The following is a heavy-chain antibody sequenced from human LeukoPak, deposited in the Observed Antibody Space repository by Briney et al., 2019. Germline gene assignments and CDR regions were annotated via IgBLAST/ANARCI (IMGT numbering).Heavy chain of an antibody. CDR1: GGSISSYC. CDR3: ASYGYSYGSESTYYFDY. V-gene: IGHV4-59*01. CDR2: IYYSGST. D-gene: IGHD5-18*01. J-gene: IGHJ4*02. Sequence: SETLSLTCTVSGGSISSYCWSWIRQPPGKGLEWIGYIYYSGSTNYNPSLKSRVTISVDTSKNQFSLKLSSVTAADTAVYYCASYGYSYGSESTYYFDYWGQGTLVTVSS.